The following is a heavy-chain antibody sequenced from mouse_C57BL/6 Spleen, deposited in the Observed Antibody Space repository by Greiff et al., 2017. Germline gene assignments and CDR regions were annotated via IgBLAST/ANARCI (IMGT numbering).Heavy chain of an antibody. CDR3: ARNMVTTYYYAMDY. CDR1: GFSLTSYG. D-gene: IGHD2-3*01. Sequence: VKLMESGPGLVQPSQSLSITCTVSGFSLTSYGVHWVRQSPGKGLEWLGVIWSGGSTDYNAAFISRLSISKDNSKSQVFFKMNSLQADDTAIYYCARNMVTTYYYAMDYWGQGTSVTVSS. CDR2: IWSGGST. J-gene: IGHJ4*01. V-gene: IGHV2-2*01.